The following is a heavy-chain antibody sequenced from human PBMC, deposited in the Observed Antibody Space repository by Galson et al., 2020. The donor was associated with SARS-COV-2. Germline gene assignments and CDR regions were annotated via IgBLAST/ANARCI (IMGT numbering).Heavy chain of an antibody. CDR3: AISYSSSSGLPDY. Sequence: SETLSLTCAVYGGSFSGYYWSWIRQPPGKGLEWIGEINHSGSTNYNPSLKSRVTISVDTSKNQFSLKLSSVTAADTAVYYCAISYSSSSGLPDYWGQGTLVTVSS. J-gene: IGHJ4*02. CDR1: GGSFSGYY. CDR2: INHSGST. V-gene: IGHV4-34*01. D-gene: IGHD6-6*01.